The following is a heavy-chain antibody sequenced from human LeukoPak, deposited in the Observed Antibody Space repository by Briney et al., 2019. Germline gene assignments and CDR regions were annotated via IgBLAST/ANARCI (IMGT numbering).Heavy chain of an antibody. D-gene: IGHD5-18*01. CDR1: GFTFNSYA. J-gene: IGHJ4*02. CDR2: I. CDR3: AKTYRDYFDY. V-gene: IGHV3-23*01. Sequence: GGSLRLSCAASGFTFNSYAMNWVRQAPGKGLECISAIYADSVNVRFNISRDNAKHTVSLQFNSLRAEDTAIYYCAKTYRDYFDYWGRGTLVNVSS.